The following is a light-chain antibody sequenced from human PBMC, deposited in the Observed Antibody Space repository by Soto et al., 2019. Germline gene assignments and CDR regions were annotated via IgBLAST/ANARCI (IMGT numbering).Light chain of an antibody. CDR3: RSYTSSYTV. J-gene: IGLJ2*01. V-gene: IGLV2-18*02. CDR2: EVT. Sequence: QSALTQPPSVSGSPGHSVTSSCTATSSDIGSYNRVSWYQQPPGTAPKLIIYEVTNRPSGVPDRFSGSKSGNTASLTISGLQAEDEADYYRRSYTSSYTVFGGGTKLTVL. CDR1: SSDIGSYNR.